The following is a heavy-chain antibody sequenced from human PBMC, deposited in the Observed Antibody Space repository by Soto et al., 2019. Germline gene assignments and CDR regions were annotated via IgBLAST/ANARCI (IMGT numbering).Heavy chain of an antibody. CDR2: INPQSGGT. CDR1: GYTFTDYY. J-gene: IGHJ4*02. D-gene: IGHD6-6*01. V-gene: IGHV1-2*04. CDR3: ARVPNFFEYSSPTPAYHFDY. Sequence: QVQLVQSGAEVKNPGASVKVSCRTSGYTFTDYYLHWVRQAPGQGLEWMGRINPQSGGTNYAQRFRDWVTLTSDASISTAYMELSRLKSDSTAVYYCARVPNFFEYSSPTPAYHFDYWGQGTLVTVSS.